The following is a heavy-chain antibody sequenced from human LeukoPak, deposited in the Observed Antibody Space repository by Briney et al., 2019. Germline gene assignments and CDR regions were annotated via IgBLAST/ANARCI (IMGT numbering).Heavy chain of an antibody. J-gene: IGHJ5*02. CDR1: GYTFTRYD. V-gene: IGHV1-8*03. CDR3: ARRYCSSTRCYPRAYWFDP. CDR2: MNPNSGNT. D-gene: IGHD2-2*01. Sequence: ASVKVSCKASGYTFTRYDINWVRQATGQGLEWMGWMNPNSGNTGYAQKFQGRVTITRNTSISTAYMELSSLRSEDTAVYYCARRYCSSTRCYPRAYWFDPWGQGTLVTVSS.